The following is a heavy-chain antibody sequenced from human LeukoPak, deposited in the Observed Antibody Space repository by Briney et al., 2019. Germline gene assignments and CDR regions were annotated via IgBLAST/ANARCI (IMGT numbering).Heavy chain of an antibody. V-gene: IGHV3-33*01. CDR3: ASASCSGSSCYSGYFDY. Sequence: PGGSLRLSCAASGFTFSSYGMHWVRQAPGKGLEWVAVIWYDGSNKYYADSVKGRFTISRDNSKNTLYLQMNSLRAEDTAVYYCASASCSGSSCYSGYFDYWGQGTLVTVSS. CDR1: GFTFSSYG. J-gene: IGHJ4*02. CDR2: IWYDGSNK. D-gene: IGHD2-15*01.